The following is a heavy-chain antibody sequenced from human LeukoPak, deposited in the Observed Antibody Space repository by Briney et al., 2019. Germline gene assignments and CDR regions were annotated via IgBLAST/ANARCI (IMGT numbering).Heavy chain of an antibody. Sequence: PGGSLRLSCAASGFTFSSYWMSWVRQAPGKGLVWVSRINSDGSSTSYADSVKGRFTISRDNAKNTLYLQMNSLRAEDTAVYYCARGPRYYDSSGYYYGLGIGYWGQGTLVTVSS. CDR1: GFTFSSYW. D-gene: IGHD3-22*01. CDR3: ARGPRYYDSSGYYYGLGIGY. CDR2: INSDGSST. J-gene: IGHJ4*02. V-gene: IGHV3-74*01.